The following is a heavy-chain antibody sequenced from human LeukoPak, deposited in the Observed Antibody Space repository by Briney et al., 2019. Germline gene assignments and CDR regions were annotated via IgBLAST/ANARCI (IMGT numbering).Heavy chain of an antibody. Sequence: SETLSLTCTVSGGSISIYYWNWIRQRPGKGLEWVGHISYSGGTKYNPSLQSRLTILIDTSKNQFSLKLTSVTAADTAVYYCARLLHDWFDSWGQGTLVTVSS. J-gene: IGHJ5*01. CDR2: ISYSGGT. CDR3: ARLLHDWFDS. V-gene: IGHV4-59*08. D-gene: IGHD4-11*01. CDR1: GGSISIYY.